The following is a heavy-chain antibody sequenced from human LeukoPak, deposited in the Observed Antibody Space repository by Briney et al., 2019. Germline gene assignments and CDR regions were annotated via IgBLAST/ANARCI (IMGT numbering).Heavy chain of an antibody. D-gene: IGHD6-19*01. V-gene: IGHV1-8*01. CDR2: MNPNSGNT. J-gene: IGHJ4*02. CDR1: GYTFTSYD. Sequence: ASVKVSCKASGYTFTSYDINWVRPATGQGLEWMGWMNPNSGNTGYAQKFQGRVTMTRNTSISTAYMELSSLRSEDTAVYYCARVAAYSSGRYIDYWGQGTLVTVSS. CDR3: ARVAAYSSGRYIDY.